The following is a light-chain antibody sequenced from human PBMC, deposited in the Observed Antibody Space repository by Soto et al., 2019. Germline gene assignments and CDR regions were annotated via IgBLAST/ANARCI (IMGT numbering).Light chain of an antibody. Sequence: QSALTQPPSVSWAPGQRVTSSCTWRKSNIGAGFAVHLYQHIPGAAPRLLIYDNTDRPSGVPDRFSASTSGTSASLTINGLQAEDEGDYYCQSYDSRLTGSYVFPNGTKVTVL. CDR1: KSNIGAGFA. CDR2: DNT. CDR3: QSYDSRLTGSYV. V-gene: IGLV1-40*01. J-gene: IGLJ1*01.